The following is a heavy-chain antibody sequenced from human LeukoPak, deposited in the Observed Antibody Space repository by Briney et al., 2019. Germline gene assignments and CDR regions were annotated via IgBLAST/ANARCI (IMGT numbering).Heavy chain of an antibody. D-gene: IGHD2-8*02. Sequence: PGGSLRPSCTASGFSFTTYWMHWLRQVPGRGLVWVSQINQDGSITNYADSVKGGFTISRDNAKNTVYLQMNSLRAEDTAVYYCARDLVGLTGDFWGQGALVTVSS. CDR2: INQDGSIT. J-gene: IGHJ4*02. CDR3: ARDLVGLTGDF. CDR1: GFSFTTYW. V-gene: IGHV3-74*01.